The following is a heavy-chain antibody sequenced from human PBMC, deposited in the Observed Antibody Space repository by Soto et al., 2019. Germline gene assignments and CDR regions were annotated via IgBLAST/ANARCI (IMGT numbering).Heavy chain of an antibody. J-gene: IGHJ3*02. D-gene: IGHD6-13*01. Sequence: GASVKVSCEASGYTFAGYYMHWVRQAPGRGLEWMGWINPNSGGTNYAQKFQGWVTMTRDTSISTAYMELSRLRSDDTAVYYCARVSSSWGPLPDDALDIRGQGTMVTVSS. CDR1: GYTFAGYY. CDR2: INPNSGGT. V-gene: IGHV1-2*04. CDR3: ARVSSSWGPLPDDALDI.